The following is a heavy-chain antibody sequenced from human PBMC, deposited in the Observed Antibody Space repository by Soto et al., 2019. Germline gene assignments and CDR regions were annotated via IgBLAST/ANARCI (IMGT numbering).Heavy chain of an antibody. CDR3: TTDVALWFGELFYAFDI. D-gene: IGHD3-10*01. CDR1: GFTFSNAW. CDR2: IKSKTDGGTT. V-gene: IGHV3-15*07. Sequence: GGSLRLSCAASGFTFSNAWMNWVRQAPGKGLEWVGRIKSKTDGGTTDYAAPVKGRFTISRDDSKNTLYLQMNSLKTEDTAVYYCTTDVALWFGELFYAFDIWGQGTMVTVSS. J-gene: IGHJ3*02.